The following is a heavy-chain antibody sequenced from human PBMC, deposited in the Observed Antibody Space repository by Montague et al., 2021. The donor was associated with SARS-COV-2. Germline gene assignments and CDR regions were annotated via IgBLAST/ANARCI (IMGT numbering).Heavy chain of an antibody. Sequence: SETLSLTCAVSGGSFSRYYWSWIRQPPGKGLEWIGEISQSGNTKYNPSLQSRVSISLDTSRNQFSLKVSSVTAADTAIYYCARLGDGIVPSPILGLGPYYSFYYMDVWGKGPPSSSP. D-gene: IGHD2-2*02. V-gene: IGHV4-34*01. CDR2: ISQSGNT. CDR3: ARLGDGIVPSPILGLGPYYSFYYMDV. J-gene: IGHJ6*03. CDR1: GGSFSRYY.